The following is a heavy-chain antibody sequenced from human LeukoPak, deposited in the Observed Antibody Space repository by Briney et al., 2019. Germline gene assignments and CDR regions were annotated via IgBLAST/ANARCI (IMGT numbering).Heavy chain of an antibody. CDR2: INPNSGGT. J-gene: IGHJ4*02. Sequence: ASVKVSCTASGYTFTGYYMHWVRQAPGQGLEWMGWINPNSGGTNYAQKFQGWVTMTRDTSISTAYMELSRLRSDDTAVYYCARGGYYYGSGSYYDYWGQGTLVTVSS. V-gene: IGHV1-2*04. CDR3: ARGGYYYGSGSYYDY. CDR1: GYTFTGYY. D-gene: IGHD3-10*01.